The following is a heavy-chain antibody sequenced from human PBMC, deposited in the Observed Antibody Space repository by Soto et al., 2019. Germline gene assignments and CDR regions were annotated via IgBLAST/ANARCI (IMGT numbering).Heavy chain of an antibody. J-gene: IGHJ4*02. V-gene: IGHV1-18*01. CDR3: AGDSSSWSHYFDY. CDR1: GYTFTSYG. CDR2: ISTYTGNT. Sequence: QVQLVQSGAEVKKPGASVKVSCKASGYTFTSYGISWVRQAPGQGLEWMGWISTYTGNTNYAQKLQGRVTMPTDTSTLTAYMERRSLRSDDKAVYYCAGDSSSWSHYFDYWGQRTLVTVSS. D-gene: IGHD6-13*01.